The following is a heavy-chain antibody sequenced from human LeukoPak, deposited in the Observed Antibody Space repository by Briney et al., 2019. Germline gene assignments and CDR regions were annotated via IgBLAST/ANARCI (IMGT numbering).Heavy chain of an antibody. CDR1: GFTFSSYG. Sequence: RSLRLSCSASGFTFSSYGMHWVRQAPGKGVEWVAVRSYDGSNKYYADSVKGRFTNSRDNSKNTLYLQMNSLRAEDTAVYYCARDRVTKQAPPGYWGQGTLVTVSS. J-gene: IGHJ4*02. V-gene: IGHV3-30*03. CDR2: RSYDGSNK. D-gene: IGHD2-8*01. CDR3: ARDRVTKQAPPGY.